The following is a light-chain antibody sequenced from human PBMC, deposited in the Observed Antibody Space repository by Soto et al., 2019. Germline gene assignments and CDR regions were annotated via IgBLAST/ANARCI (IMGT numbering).Light chain of an antibody. V-gene: IGKV3-15*01. J-gene: IGKJ2*01. CDR1: QSINSE. Sequence: EIVMTQSPATLSLSPGERAALSCRASQSINSELAWYQQKPGQPPRLLIYGRSTRATGVPARFTGSESGSEFTLTISGLQSEDFAVYYCHQGHNWPLTFGQGTRLEI. CDR2: GRS. CDR3: HQGHNWPLT.